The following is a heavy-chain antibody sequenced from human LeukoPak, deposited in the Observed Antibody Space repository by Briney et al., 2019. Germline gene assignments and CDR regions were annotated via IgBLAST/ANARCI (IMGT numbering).Heavy chain of an antibody. D-gene: IGHD2/OR15-2a*01. Sequence: GGSLRLSCAASGFTFSSYWMSWVHQAPGKGLVWVANIKQDGSEKYYVDSVKGRFTISRDNAKNSLYLQMNSLRAEDTAVYYSASNIDFDYWGQGTLVTVSS. CDR1: GFTFSSYW. J-gene: IGHJ4*02. CDR2: IKQDGSEK. V-gene: IGHV3-7*01. CDR3: ASNIDFDY.